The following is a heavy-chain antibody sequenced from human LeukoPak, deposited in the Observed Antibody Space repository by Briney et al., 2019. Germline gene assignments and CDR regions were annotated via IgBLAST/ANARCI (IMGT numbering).Heavy chain of an antibody. CDR3: GSIAAAYYYYGMDV. Sequence: SETLSLTCTVSGGSVSSGSYYWSWIRQPPGKGREWIGYIYYSGSTNYNPSLKSRVTISVDTSKNQFSLKLSSVTAADTAVYYCGSIAAAYYYYGMDVWGQGTTVTVSS. D-gene: IGHD6-13*01. J-gene: IGHJ6*02. V-gene: IGHV4-61*01. CDR2: IYYSGST. CDR1: GGSVSSGSYY.